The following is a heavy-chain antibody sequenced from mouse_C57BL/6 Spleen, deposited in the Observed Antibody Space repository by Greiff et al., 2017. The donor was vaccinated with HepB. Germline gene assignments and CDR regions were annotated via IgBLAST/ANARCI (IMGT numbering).Heavy chain of an antibody. Sequence: VKLQESGPELVKPGASVKISCKASGYAFSSSWMNWVKQRPGKGLEWIGRIYPGDGDTNYNGKFKGKATLTADKSSSTAYMQLSSLTSEDSAVYFCPSLRYHAMDYWGQGTSVTVSS. J-gene: IGHJ4*01. V-gene: IGHV1-82*01. CDR2: IYPGDGDT. CDR3: PSLRYHAMDY. CDR1: GYAFSSSW. D-gene: IGHD1-1*01.